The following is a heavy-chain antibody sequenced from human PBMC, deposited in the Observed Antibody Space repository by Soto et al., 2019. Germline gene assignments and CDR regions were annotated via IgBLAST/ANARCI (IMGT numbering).Heavy chain of an antibody. D-gene: IGHD1-1*01. V-gene: IGHV3-53*01. CDR1: GFTISGKKY. Sequence: DVQLVESGGGLIQPGESLRLSCAAFGFTISGKKYVAWVRQAPGKGLEWVSALYDLDGSFYAASVKGRFTTSSDSSKTTVYLQMNDLRPGDTAVYYCATWHEREHAYDVWGQGTTVTGSS. CDR3: ATWHEREHAYDV. CDR2: LYDLDGS. J-gene: IGHJ3*01.